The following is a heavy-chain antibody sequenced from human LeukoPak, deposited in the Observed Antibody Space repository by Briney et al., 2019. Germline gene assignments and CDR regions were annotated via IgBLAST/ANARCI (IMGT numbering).Heavy chain of an antibody. Sequence: GGSLGLSCAASGFTFSSYGMHWVRQAPGKGLEWVAVIWYDGSNKYYADSVKGRFTISRDNSKNTLYLQMNSLRAEDTAVYYCAKDASGGAGTTPEFDYWGQGTLVTVSS. V-gene: IGHV3-33*06. CDR1: GFTFSSYG. J-gene: IGHJ4*02. CDR3: AKDASGGAGTTPEFDY. D-gene: IGHD1-7*01. CDR2: IWYDGSNK.